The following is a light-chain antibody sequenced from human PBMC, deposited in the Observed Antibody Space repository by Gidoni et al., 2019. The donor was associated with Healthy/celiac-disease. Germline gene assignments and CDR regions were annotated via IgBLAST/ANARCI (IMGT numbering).Light chain of an antibody. CDR2: LGS. CDR3: MQALQTLLT. Sequence: VMTQSPLSLPVTPGEPASIPCRSSQSLLHSNGYNYLDWYLQKPGQSPQLLIYLGSNRASGVPDRFSGSGSCTDFTLKISRVEAEDVWVYYCMQALQTLLTFXGXTKVEIK. V-gene: IGKV2-28*01. J-gene: IGKJ4*01. CDR1: QSLLHSNGYNY.